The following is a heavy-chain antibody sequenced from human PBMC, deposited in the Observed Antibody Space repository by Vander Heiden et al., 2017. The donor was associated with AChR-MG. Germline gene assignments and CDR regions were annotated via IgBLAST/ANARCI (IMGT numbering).Heavy chain of an antibody. Sequence: QLQLQESGPGLVKPSETLSLTCTVSGGSISSSSYYWGWIRQPPGKGLEWIGSIYYSGSTYYNPSLKSRVTISVDTSKNQFSLKLSSVTAADTAVYYCARVRAYSSSWYGGYYYYYGMDVWGQGTTVTVSS. V-gene: IGHV4-39*01. D-gene: IGHD6-13*01. J-gene: IGHJ6*02. CDR2: IYYSGST. CDR1: GGSISSSSYY. CDR3: ARVRAYSSSWYGGYYYYYGMDV.